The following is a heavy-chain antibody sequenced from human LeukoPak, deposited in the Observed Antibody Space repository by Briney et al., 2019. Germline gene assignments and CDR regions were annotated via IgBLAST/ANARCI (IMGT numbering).Heavy chain of an antibody. CDR1: EFTFSSYV. CDR2: ITPGGGT. Sequence: GGSLRLSCAASEFTFSSYVMAWVRQAPGKGLEWVSTITPGGGTYYADSVKGRFTISRDNSKNTLYLQMNSLTAEDTAIYYCAKDATGYSSGGGYFDYWGQGALVTVSS. J-gene: IGHJ4*02. CDR3: AKDATGYSSGGGYFDY. D-gene: IGHD6-19*01. V-gene: IGHV3-23*01.